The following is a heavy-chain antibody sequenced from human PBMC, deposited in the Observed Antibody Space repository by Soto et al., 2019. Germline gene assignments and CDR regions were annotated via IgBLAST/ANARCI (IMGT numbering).Heavy chain of an antibody. Sequence: SETLSLTCSVSGASINTGGFYWSWVRQFPGKGLDWIGYGSHTGSRYLNPSLRSRITISLDTPNNQFSLRLTSVTAVDTAVYYCARVKVTTESFDSWGQGSLVTVSS. CDR3: ARVKVTTESFDS. D-gene: IGHD2-21*02. V-gene: IGHV4-31*03. J-gene: IGHJ4*02. CDR1: GASINTGGFY. CDR2: GSHTGSR.